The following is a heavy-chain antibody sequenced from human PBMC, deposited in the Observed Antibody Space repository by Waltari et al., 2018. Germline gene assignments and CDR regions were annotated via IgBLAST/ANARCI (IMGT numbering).Heavy chain of an antibody. D-gene: IGHD3-10*01. J-gene: IGHJ4*02. V-gene: IGHV1-69-2*01. CDR2: IEPKEGET. CDR1: GYTFIDYL. Sequence: EVQLVQSGAEVKKPGATVKVACKASGYTFIDYLLHWVQQAPGKGLEWVGHIEPKEGETVYAEKLQGRVTITADKATDTSYLQLSSLRSDDTAVYYCAPLPGGSGQTFDYWGQGTLLTVSS. CDR3: APLPGGSGQTFDY.